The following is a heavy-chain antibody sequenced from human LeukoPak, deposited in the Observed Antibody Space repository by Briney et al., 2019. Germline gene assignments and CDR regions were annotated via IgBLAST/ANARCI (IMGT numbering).Heavy chain of an antibody. J-gene: IGHJ3*02. D-gene: IGHD3-3*01. Sequence: VASVKVSCKASGYTFTGYYMHWVRQAPGQSLEWVGWSSAYTGHTNSAQKLQGRLILTSDTSASTAYMELTNLTYNDTAVYYCARISPSALDIWGQGTMVIVSS. CDR1: GYTFTGYY. V-gene: IGHV1-18*04. CDR2: SSAYTGHT. CDR3: ARISPSALDI.